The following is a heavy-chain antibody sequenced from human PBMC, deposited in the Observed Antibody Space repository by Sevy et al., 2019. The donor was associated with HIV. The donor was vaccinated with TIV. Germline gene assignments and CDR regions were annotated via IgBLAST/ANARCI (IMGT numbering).Heavy chain of an antibody. J-gene: IGHJ3*01. CDR2: ISYSGRT. CDR3: ARANAYLTSDAFDL. CDR1: GGSISSLNYY. Sequence: TLPLTCTVSGGSISSLNYYWSWIRQHPGKGLEWIGYISYSGRTSYNPSLKSRLTISLDTSKNQFSLRLSSVTAADTALFYCARANAYLTSDAFDLWGQGTMVTVSS. D-gene: IGHD1-26*01. V-gene: IGHV4-31*03.